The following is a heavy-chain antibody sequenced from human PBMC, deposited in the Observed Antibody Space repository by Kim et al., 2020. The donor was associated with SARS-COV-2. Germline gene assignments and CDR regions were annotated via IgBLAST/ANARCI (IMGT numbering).Heavy chain of an antibody. CDR1: GFTFSSYA. CDR2: ISGSGGST. J-gene: IGHJ4*02. Sequence: GGSLRLSCAASGFTFSSYAMSWVRQAPGKGLEWVSAISGSGGSTYYADAVKGRFTISRDNSKNTLYLQMNSLRAEDTAVYYCAKDWGRYSGRSPYFDYWGRGTLGTVSS. V-gene: IGHV3-23*01. D-gene: IGHD5-12*01. CDR3: AKDWGRYSGRSPYFDY.